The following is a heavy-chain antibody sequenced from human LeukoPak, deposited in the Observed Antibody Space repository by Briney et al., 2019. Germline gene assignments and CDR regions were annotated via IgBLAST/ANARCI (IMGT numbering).Heavy chain of an antibody. CDR1: GGSFSGCY. V-gene: IGHV4-34*01. D-gene: IGHD4-17*01. Sequence: SETLSLTCAVYGGSFSGCYWSWIRQPPGKGLEWIGEINHSGSTNYNPSLKSRVTISVDTSKNQFSLKLSSVTAADTAVYYCARISTYGDYASWYYGMDVWGQGTTVTVSS. J-gene: IGHJ6*02. CDR3: ARISTYGDYASWYYGMDV. CDR2: INHSGST.